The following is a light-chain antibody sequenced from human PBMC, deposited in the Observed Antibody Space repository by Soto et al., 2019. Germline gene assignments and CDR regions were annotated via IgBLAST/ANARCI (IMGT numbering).Light chain of an antibody. CDR3: SSYTSYSNLV. V-gene: IGLV2-14*01. Sequence: QSALTQPASVSGSPGQSITISCTGTISDVGGYNYVSWYQQHPGKAPKLMIYDVSDRPSGVSNRFSGSKSGNTSSLTISGLQAEDEADYYCSSYTSYSNLVFGGGTKLTVL. CDR1: ISDVGGYNY. J-gene: IGLJ3*02. CDR2: DVS.